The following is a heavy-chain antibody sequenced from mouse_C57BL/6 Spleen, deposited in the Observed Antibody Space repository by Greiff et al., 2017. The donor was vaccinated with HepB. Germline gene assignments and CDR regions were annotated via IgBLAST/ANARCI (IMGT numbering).Heavy chain of an antibody. Sequence: EVKLMESGPGLAKPSQTLSLTCSVSGYSITSDYWNWIRKNPGNKLEYMGYISYSGSTYYNPSLKSRISITRDKSKNQNYLQLNSVTTEDTATYYCARNGYYYAMDYWGQGTSVTVSS. V-gene: IGHV3-8*01. CDR1: GYSITSDY. CDR2: ISYSGST. J-gene: IGHJ4*01. CDR3: ARNGYYYAMDY.